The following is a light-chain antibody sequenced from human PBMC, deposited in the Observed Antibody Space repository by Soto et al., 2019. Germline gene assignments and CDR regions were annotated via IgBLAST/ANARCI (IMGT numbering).Light chain of an antibody. J-gene: IGKJ1*01. CDR3: QQYHNLWT. V-gene: IGKV3-15*01. CDR2: RAS. CDR1: HYVYSN. Sequence: EIVMTQSPATLSMSPGERATLSCTASHYVYSNVAWFQQRPSQAPRLLIYRASARATGTPARFSGSGSGTEFTLTITSLQSEDFAVYYCQQYHNLWTFGQGTKVDIK.